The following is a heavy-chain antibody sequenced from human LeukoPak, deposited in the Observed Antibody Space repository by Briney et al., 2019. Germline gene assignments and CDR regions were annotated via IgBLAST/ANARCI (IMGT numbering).Heavy chain of an antibody. V-gene: IGHV3-21*01. CDR1: GFTFSSYS. CDR3: ARDLLLGYCSGGSCYSDY. CDR2: ISSSSSYI. Sequence: GESLRLSCAASGFTFSSYSMNWVRQAPGKGLEWVSSISSSSSYIYYADSVKGRFTISRDNAKNSLYLQMNSLRAEDTAVYYCARDLLLGYCSGGSCYSDYWGQGTLVTVSS. D-gene: IGHD2-15*01. J-gene: IGHJ4*02.